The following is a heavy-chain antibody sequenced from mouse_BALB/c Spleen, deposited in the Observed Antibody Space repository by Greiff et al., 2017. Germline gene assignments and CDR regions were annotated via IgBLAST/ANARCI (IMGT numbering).Heavy chain of an antibody. V-gene: IGHV3-2*02. CDR3: ARVYDADFAY. CDR1: GYSITSDYA. D-gene: IGHD2-14*01. Sequence: EVKLMESGPGLVKPSQSLSLTCTVTGYSITSDYAWNWIRQFPGNKLEWMGYISYSGSTSYNPSLKSRISITRDTSKNQFFLQLNSVTTEDTATYYCARVYDADFAYWGQGTLVTVSA. J-gene: IGHJ3*01. CDR2: ISYSGST.